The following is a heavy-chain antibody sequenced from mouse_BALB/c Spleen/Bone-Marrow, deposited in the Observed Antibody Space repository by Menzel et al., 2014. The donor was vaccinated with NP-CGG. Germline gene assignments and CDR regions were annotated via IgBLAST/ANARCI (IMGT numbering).Heavy chain of an antibody. CDR1: GFNIKDTY. D-gene: IGHD2-3*01. CDR3: ARSGDGPFAY. V-gene: IGHV14-3*02. CDR2: IDPANGIT. Sequence: VQLQQSGAELVKPGASVKLSCTASGFNIKDTYMHWVKQRPEQGLEWIGRIDPANGITKYGPKFQGKTTITTDTSSNTAYLQLSSLTSEDTAVYYCARSGDGPFAYWGQGTLVTVSA. J-gene: IGHJ3*01.